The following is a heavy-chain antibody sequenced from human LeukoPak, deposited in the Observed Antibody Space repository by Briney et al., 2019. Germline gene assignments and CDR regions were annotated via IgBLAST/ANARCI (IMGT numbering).Heavy chain of an antibody. V-gene: IGHV4-59*01. CDR2: IYYSGST. Sequence: PSETLSLTCTVSGGSISSYYWSWIRRPPGKGLEWIGYIYYSGSTNYNPSLKSRVTISVDTSKNQFSLKLSSVTAADTAVYYCASSHITVTTPPLFDYWGQGTLVTVSS. D-gene: IGHD4-17*01. J-gene: IGHJ4*02. CDR1: GGSISSYY. CDR3: ASSHITVTTPPLFDY.